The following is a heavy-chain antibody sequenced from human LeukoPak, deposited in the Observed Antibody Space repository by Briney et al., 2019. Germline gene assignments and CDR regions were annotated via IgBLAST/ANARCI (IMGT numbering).Heavy chain of an antibody. D-gene: IGHD2-2*01. J-gene: IGHJ6*03. CDR1: GGSFSGYY. Sequence: SETLSLTCGVYGGSFSGYYWSWIRQPPEINHSGSTNYNPSLKSRVTISVDTSKNQFSLKLSSVTAADTAVYYCARGRFEYCSSTSCYFGYYYYYMDVWGKGTTVTVSS. V-gene: IGHV4-34*01. CDR3: ARGRFEYCSSTSCYFGYYYYYMDV. CDR2: INHSGST.